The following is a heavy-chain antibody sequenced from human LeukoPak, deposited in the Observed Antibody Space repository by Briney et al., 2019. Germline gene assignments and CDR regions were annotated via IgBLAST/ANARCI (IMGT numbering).Heavy chain of an antibody. V-gene: IGHV3-30-3*01. CDR2: ISYDGSNK. D-gene: IGHD6-19*01. J-gene: IGHJ4*02. CDR1: GFTFSSYA. CDR3: AREGIAVAGTGFDY. Sequence: GGSLRLSCAASGFTFSSYAMHWVRQAPGKGLEWVAVISYDGSNKYYADSVKGRFTISRDNSKNTLYLQMNSLRAEDTAVYYCAREGIAVAGTGFDYWGQGTLVTVSS.